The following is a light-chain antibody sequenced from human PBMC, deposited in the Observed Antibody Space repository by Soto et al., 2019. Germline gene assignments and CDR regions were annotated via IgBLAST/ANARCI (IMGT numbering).Light chain of an antibody. CDR1: QGISSA. V-gene: IGKV1-13*02. CDR3: QQFNSYPAIT. J-gene: IGKJ5*01. CDR2: EAS. Sequence: AIQLTQSPSSLSASVGDRVTITCRASQGISSALAWYQLKPGKAPKLLIYEASNLQSGVPSRFSGSGSGTDFTLTTSSLQPEDFATYYCQQFNSYPAITFGQGTRLEIK.